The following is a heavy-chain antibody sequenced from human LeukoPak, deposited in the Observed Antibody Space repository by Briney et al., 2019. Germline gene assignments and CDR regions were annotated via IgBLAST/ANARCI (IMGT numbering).Heavy chain of an antibody. Sequence: SETLSLTCAVYGGSFSGYYWSWIRQPPGKGLEWIGEINHSGSTNYNPSLKSRVTISVDTSKNQFSLKLSSVTAADTAVYYCARGQGFWYGMDVWGQGTTATVSS. CDR3: ARGQGFWYGMDV. J-gene: IGHJ6*02. CDR1: GGSFSGYY. V-gene: IGHV4-34*01. CDR2: INHSGST. D-gene: IGHD3-3*01.